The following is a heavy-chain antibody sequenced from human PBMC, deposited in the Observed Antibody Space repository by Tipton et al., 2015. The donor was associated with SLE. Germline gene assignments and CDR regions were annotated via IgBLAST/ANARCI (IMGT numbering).Heavy chain of an antibody. V-gene: IGHV4-4*07. CDR2: VYSSGGT. CDR1: GASISTHY. J-gene: IGHJ4*02. CDR3: ARGGGSYYDY. D-gene: IGHD1-26*01. Sequence: TLSLTCTVSGASISTHYWSWIRQPPGKGLEWIGRVYSSGGTLYNPPIKSRITLSLDTSKNQFYLRVNSVTAADTAVYYCARGGGSYYDYWGQGTLVTVSS.